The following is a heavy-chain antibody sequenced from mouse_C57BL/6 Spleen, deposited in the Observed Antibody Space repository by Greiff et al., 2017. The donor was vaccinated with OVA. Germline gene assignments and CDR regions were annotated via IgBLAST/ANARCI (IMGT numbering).Heavy chain of an antibody. V-gene: IGHV1-69*01. CDR3: ARGAAY. Sequence: QVQLQQPGAELVMPGASVKLSCKASGYTFTSYWMHWVKQRPGQGLEWIGEIDPSDSYTNYNQKFKGKSTLTVDKSSSTAYMQLSSLTSEDSAVYYCARGAAYWGQGTLVTVSA. CDR1: GYTFTSYW. CDR2: IDPSDSYT. J-gene: IGHJ3*01.